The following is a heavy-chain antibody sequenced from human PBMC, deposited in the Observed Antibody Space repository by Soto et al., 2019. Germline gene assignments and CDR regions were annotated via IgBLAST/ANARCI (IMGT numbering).Heavy chain of an antibody. CDR3: AKMGGNYPYWYFDV. J-gene: IGHJ2*01. CDR2: IRGTGSST. CDR1: GFTFSNYG. V-gene: IGHV3-23*01. D-gene: IGHD1-26*01. Sequence: EVQLLESGGGLVQPGGSLSLSCAASGFTFSNYGMSWVRQAPGKGLEWVSTIRGTGSSTYYADSVKGRFTISRDNSKNTLYLQMNSLRAEDTAVYYCAKMGGNYPYWYFDVWGRGTLVTVSS.